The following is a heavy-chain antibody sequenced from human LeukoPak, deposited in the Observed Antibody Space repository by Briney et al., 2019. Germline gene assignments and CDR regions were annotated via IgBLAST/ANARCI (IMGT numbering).Heavy chain of an antibody. J-gene: IGHJ6*02. V-gene: IGHV4-4*02. CDR2: IYHSGST. D-gene: IGHD2-15*01. CDR3: ARGLEYCSGGSCSTPYYYYGMDV. CDR1: GGSISSSNR. Sequence: SGTLSLTCAVSGGSISSSNRWSWVRQPPGKGLEWIGEIYHSGSTNYNPSLKSRVTISVDKSKNQFSLKLSSVTAADTAVYYCARGLEYCSGGSCSTPYYYYGMDVWGQGTTVTVSS.